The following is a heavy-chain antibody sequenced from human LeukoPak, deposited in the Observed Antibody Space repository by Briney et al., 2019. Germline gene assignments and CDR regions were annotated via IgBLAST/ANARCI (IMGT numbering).Heavy chain of an antibody. V-gene: IGHV3-23*01. CDR1: GFTFSSSA. CDR3: AKRGRDQLLCYSDY. CDR2: ITGRGGST. J-gene: IGHJ4*02. Sequence: GGSLRLSCAASGFTFSSSAMGWVRQAPGKGLEWDSDITGRGGSTDYADSVKGRFTISRDNSKNTLYLQMNSLRAEDTAVYYCAKRGRDQLLCYSDYWGQGTLVTVSS. D-gene: IGHD2-2*01.